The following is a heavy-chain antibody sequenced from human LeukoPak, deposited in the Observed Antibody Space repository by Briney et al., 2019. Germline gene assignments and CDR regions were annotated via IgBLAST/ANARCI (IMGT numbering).Heavy chain of an antibody. CDR1: GGTFSSYA. CDR3: ARVPYPSHDGYPAPLDY. D-gene: IGHD3-22*01. CDR2: IIPIFGTA. Sequence: ASVTVSCKASGGTFSSYAISWVRQAPGQGLEWMGGIIPIFGTANYAQKFQGRVTITADESTSTAYMELSSLRSEDTAVYYCARVPYPSHDGYPAPLDYWGQGTLVTVSS. V-gene: IGHV1-69*01. J-gene: IGHJ4*02.